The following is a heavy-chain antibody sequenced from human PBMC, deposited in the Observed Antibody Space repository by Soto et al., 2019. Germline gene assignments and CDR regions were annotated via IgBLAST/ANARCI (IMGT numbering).Heavy chain of an antibody. Sequence: QVQLQQWGAGLLKPSETLSLTCAVYGGSFSGYYWSWIRQPPGKGLESIGEINQSGSTNYNPSLKSRVTISVATSKNPFSLKLSSVTAADKAVYYCARTYSRSWSPFGYWGQGTLVTVSS. CDR1: GGSFSGYY. V-gene: IGHV4-34*01. D-gene: IGHD6-13*01. CDR2: INQSGST. J-gene: IGHJ4*02. CDR3: ARTYSRSWSPFGY.